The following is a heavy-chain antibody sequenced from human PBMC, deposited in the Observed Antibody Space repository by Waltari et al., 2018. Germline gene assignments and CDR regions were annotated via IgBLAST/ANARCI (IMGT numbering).Heavy chain of an antibody. J-gene: IGHJ6*03. D-gene: IGHD3-16*01. CDR3: ARGYTFGGIDYYYMDV. CDR2: INHSGST. CDR1: GGSFSGYY. V-gene: IGHV4-34*01. Sequence: QVQLQQWGAGLLKPSETLSLTCAGYGGSFSGYYWSWIRQPPGKGLEWIGEINHSGSTNYNPSLKSRVTISVDTSKNQFSLKLSSVTAADTAVYYCARGYTFGGIDYYYMDVWGKGTTVTVSS.